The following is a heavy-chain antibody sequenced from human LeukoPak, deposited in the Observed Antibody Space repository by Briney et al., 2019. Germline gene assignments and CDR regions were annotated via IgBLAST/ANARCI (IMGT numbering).Heavy chain of an antibody. V-gene: IGHV3-21*01. CDR1: GFSFSNYG. CDR2: ISSSSSYI. D-gene: IGHD3-16*01. J-gene: IGHJ4*02. CDR3: ARARLDVIDY. Sequence: GGSLRLSCAASGFSFSNYGMHWVRQAPGKGLEWVSSISSSSSYIYYADSVKGRFTISRDNAKNSLYLQMNSLRAEDTVVYYCARARLDVIDYWGQGTLVTVSS.